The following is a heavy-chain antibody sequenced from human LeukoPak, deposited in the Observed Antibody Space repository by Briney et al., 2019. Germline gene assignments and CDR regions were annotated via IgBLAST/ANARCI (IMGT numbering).Heavy chain of an antibody. CDR1: GFTFSDHY. CDR2: ISSSSNI. V-gene: IGHV3-69-1*01. D-gene: IGHD3-22*01. J-gene: IGHJ4*02. CDR3: ARDRYYYESSVHYPGGDY. Sequence: GGSLRLSCAASGFTFSDHYMDWVRQAPGKGLEWVSSISSSSNIYYADSVKGRFTISRDNAKNSLYLQMHSLSAEDTAVYYCARDRYYYESSVHYPGGDYWGQGTLVTVSS.